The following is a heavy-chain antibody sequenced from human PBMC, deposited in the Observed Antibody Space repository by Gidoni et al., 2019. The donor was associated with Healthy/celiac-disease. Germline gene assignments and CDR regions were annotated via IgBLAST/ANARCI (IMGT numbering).Heavy chain of an antibody. D-gene: IGHD3-22*01. CDR3: AREGWPYYYDSSGEIGAYWFDP. CDR2: IYTSGST. V-gene: IGHV4-61*02. J-gene: IGHJ5*02. Sequence: QVQLQESGPGLVKPSQTLSLTCTVSGGSISSGSYYWSWIRQPAGKGLEWIGRIYTSGSTNYNPSLKSRVTMSVDTSKNQLSLKLSSVTAADTAVYYCAREGWPYYYDSSGEIGAYWFDPWGQGTLVTVSS. CDR1: GGSISSGSYY.